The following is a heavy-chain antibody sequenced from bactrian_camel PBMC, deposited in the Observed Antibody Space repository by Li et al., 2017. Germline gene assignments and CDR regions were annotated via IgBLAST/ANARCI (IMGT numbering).Heavy chain of an antibody. CDR1: GFTFSSVS. CDR3: AAGRWYTDEYKY. J-gene: IGHJ4*01. V-gene: IGHV3S42*01. CDR2: INGGGSTT. D-gene: IGHD6*01. Sequence: QLVESGGTLVQPGGSLRLSCAASGFTFSSVSMTWIRQAPGKGLEWVSSINGGGSTTTYADSVRGRFTISRDNAKNTAYLQMNSLKSEDTALYYCAAGRWYTDEYKYWGQGTQVTVS.